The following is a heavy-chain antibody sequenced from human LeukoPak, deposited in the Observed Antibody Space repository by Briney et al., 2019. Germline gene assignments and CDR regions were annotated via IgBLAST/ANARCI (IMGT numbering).Heavy chain of an antibody. D-gene: IGHD3-9*01. V-gene: IGHV3-21*01. CDR2: ISSGSSYI. Sequence: PGGSLRLSCASSGFTFSSYSMNWVRQARGKGLEWVSSISSGSSYIYYPDSVKGRFTITSENTKTSLYLKMNSLRAEDTAVYYCAREASSRYYDILTGSPPDYWGQGTLVTVSS. CDR3: AREASSRYYDILTGSPPDY. CDR1: GFTFSSYS. J-gene: IGHJ4*02.